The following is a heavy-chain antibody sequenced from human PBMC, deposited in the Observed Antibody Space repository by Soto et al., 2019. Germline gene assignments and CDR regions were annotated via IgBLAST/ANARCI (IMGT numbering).Heavy chain of an antibody. CDR2: IWYDGSNT. CDR3: VRGGGGSYCSGGSCFLDY. Sequence: QVQLVESGGSVVQPGRSMRLSCAASGFTFSYYGLHWVRQAPGKGLEWVAVIWYDGSNTYYADSVKGRFTISRDNSKNTLYLQMNSLRAEDTAVYYCVRGGGGSYCSGGSCFLDYWGQGALVTVSS. CDR1: GFTFSYYG. D-gene: IGHD2-15*01. V-gene: IGHV3-33*01. J-gene: IGHJ4*02.